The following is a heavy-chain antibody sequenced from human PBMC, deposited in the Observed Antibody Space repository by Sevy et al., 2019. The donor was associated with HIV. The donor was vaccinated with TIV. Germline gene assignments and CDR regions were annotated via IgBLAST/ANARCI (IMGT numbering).Heavy chain of an antibody. CDR1: GYTFSNYW. J-gene: IGHJ4*02. Sequence: GESLKISCKGSGYTFSNYWIGWVRQMPGKGLEWMGVIYPGDSDTRYSPSFQGQVNISADKSSSTAYLQWSSLKTSDTAIYYCARYPIVVVPAAEYHFDYWGQGTLVTVSS. CDR2: IYPGDSDT. CDR3: ARYPIVVVPAAEYHFDY. V-gene: IGHV5-51*01. D-gene: IGHD2-2*01.